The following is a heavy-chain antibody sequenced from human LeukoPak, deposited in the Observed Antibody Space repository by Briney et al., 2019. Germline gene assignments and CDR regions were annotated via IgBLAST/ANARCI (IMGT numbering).Heavy chain of an antibody. CDR1: GFTFSSYG. Sequence: GGSLRLSCAASGFTFSSYGMHWVRQAPGKGLEWVAFIRNDGSDKTYADSVKGRFTTSRDNPKNILYLQMSSLRVEDTAVYYCARGGPAAAGIDYWGQGTLVTVSS. J-gene: IGHJ4*02. V-gene: IGHV3-30*02. D-gene: IGHD6-13*01. CDR2: IRNDGSDK. CDR3: ARGGPAAAGIDY.